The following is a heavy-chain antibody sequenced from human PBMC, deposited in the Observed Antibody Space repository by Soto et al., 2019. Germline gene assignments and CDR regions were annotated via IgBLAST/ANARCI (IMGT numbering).Heavy chain of an antibody. D-gene: IGHD3-16*01. Sequence: QGHLVQSGAEVKKPGSSVNVSCKASGGTFSSYSINWVRQAPGQGLAWMGGIIPRFGRANYAQKFQGRVTLTADESTSTAPLALSSLRNEDTAVYSCASPFQSWPGGWYLDLWGRGTLVTVSS. CDR3: ASPFQSWPGGWYLDL. CDR2: IIPRFGRA. J-gene: IGHJ2*01. V-gene: IGHV1-69*01. CDR1: GGTFSSYS.